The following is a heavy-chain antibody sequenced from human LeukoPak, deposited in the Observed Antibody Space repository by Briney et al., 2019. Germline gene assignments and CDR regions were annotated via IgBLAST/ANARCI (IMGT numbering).Heavy chain of an antibody. CDR3: ARLVSGSYSD. CDR1: GFTFSSYS. J-gene: IGHJ4*02. D-gene: IGHD1-26*01. CDR2: ISSSSSTM. V-gene: IGHV3-48*04. Sequence: GGSRRLSCAASGFTFSSYSMNWVRQAPGKGLEWVSYISSSSSTMYYADSVKGRFTISRDNAKNSLYLQMNSLRAEDTAVYYCARLVSGSYSDWGQGTLVTVSS.